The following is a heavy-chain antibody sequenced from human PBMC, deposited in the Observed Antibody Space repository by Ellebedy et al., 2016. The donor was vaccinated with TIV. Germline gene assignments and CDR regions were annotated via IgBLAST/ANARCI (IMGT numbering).Heavy chain of an antibody. CDR2: IYTDDTT. V-gene: IGHV3-66*02. CDR1: EFTVSYNY. J-gene: IGHJ4*02. D-gene: IGHD3-10*02. CDR3: ARVFDSYYFDY. Sequence: GESLKISCAASEFTVSYNYMNWVRQAPGKGPEWVSGIYTDDTTYYADSVRGRFTISRDKSRNSVYLQMSSLRIKDTAVYYCARVFDSYYFDYWGQGTLVTVSS.